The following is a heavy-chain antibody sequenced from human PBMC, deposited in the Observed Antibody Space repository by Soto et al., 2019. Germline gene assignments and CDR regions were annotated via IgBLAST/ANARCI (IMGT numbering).Heavy chain of an antibody. Sequence: PSETLSLTCAVSGGSISSSNWWSWVRQPPGKGLEWIGEIYHSGSTNYNPSLKSRVTISVDKSKNQFSLKLSSVTAADTAVYYCARFGEMATKFFDYWGQGTLVTVPS. CDR2: IYHSGST. CDR3: ARFGEMATKFFDY. V-gene: IGHV4-4*02. D-gene: IGHD3-10*01. CDR1: GGSISSSNW. J-gene: IGHJ4*02.